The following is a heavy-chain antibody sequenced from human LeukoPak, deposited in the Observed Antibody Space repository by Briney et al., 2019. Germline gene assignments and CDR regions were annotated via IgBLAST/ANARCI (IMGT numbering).Heavy chain of an antibody. D-gene: IGHD6-13*01. CDR3: AKEGRIGYSSSSYFDY. CDR1: GFTLSSYE. J-gene: IGHJ4*02. V-gene: IGHV3-23*01. Sequence: GGSLRLTCIVSGFTLSSYEMSWIRQAPGKGLEWVASIEYSGGSAYYADSVKGRFTISRDNAKNSLYLQMNSLRAEDTALYYCAKEGRIGYSSSSYFDYWGQGTLVTVSS. CDR2: IEYSGGSA.